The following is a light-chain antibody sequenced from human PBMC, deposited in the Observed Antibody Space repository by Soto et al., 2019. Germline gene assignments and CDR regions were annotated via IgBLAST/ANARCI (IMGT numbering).Light chain of an antibody. J-gene: IGLJ3*02. Sequence: QSVLTQPPSASGSPGQSVTISCTGTSRDVGAYKYVSWYQQYPGKAPKLMIYEVTKRPSGVPDRFSGSKSGNTASLTVSGLQAEAEADYYCTSYGGNDMWVFGGGTTVTVL. CDR3: TSYGGNDMWV. V-gene: IGLV2-8*01. CDR1: SRDVGAYKY. CDR2: EVT.